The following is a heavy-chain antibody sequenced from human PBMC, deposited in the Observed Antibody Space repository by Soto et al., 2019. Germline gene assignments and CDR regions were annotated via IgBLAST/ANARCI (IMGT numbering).Heavy chain of an antibody. J-gene: IGHJ4*02. CDR2: IYPSDSDI. CDR3: VRSGTSSGRFSDY. CDR1: GYTFTSYW. Sequence: PRESLKISCKGSGYTFTSYWIGWVRQMPGEGLEWMGVIYPSDSDIRYSPPFQGKVTISADKSITTAYLQWSSLKAADTAMYYCVRSGTSSGRFSDYWGQGTLVTVSS. V-gene: IGHV5-51*01. D-gene: IGHD2-15*01.